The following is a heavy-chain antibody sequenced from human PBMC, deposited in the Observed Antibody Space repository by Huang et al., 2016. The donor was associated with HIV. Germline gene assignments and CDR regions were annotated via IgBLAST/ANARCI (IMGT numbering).Heavy chain of an antibody. CDR3: STHYYGSGTYSH. D-gene: IGHD3-10*01. CDR1: GFAFSNAW. CDR2: VKSNTDGGTA. Sequence: EVQLVESGGGLVKPGGSLRLSCVASGFAFSNAWMSWVRQGRGKGLEGVGRVKSNTDGGTADYATPVQGRFILSRDDSKQTVYLHMNSLRIEDTGIYYCSTHYYGSGTYSHWGRGTVVAVSS. V-gene: IGHV3-15*01. J-gene: IGHJ4*02.